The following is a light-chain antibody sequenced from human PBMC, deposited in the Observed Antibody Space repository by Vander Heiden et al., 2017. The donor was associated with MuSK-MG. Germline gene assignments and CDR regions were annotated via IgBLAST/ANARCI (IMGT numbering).Light chain of an antibody. Sequence: IVLTPSPGTLSLSPGDSAPLPCRARQRVSSSYLAWYQQKPGQAPRLLIYGASSRATGIPDRFSGSGSGTDFTLTISRLEAEDVAVYYCQQYGSSPRTFGQGTKVEIK. V-gene: IGKV3-20*01. CDR2: GAS. CDR1: QRVSSSY. CDR3: QQYGSSPRT. J-gene: IGKJ1*01.